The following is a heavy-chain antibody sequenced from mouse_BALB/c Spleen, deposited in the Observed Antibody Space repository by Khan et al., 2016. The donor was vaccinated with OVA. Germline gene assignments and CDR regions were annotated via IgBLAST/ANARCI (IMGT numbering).Heavy chain of an antibody. J-gene: IGHJ3*01. V-gene: IGHV3-6*01. CDR1: GYSITSGYF. Sequence: VQLKESGPGLVKPSQSLSLTCSVTGYSITSGYFWNWIRQFPGNKLEWMGYIRYDGASNYNPSLKNRISITRDTSKNQFFLKLNSVTPEDTATFYWARGGSSGPAWFAYWGQGTLVTVSP. CDR2: IRYDGAS. CDR3: ARGGSSGPAWFAY. D-gene: IGHD3-1*01.